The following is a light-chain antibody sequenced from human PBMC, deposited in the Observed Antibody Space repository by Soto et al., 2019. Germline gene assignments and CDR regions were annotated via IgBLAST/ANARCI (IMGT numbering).Light chain of an antibody. CDR1: QSVGTS. CDR2: GAS. V-gene: IGKV3-15*01. Sequence: EIVMTQSPATLSVSPGERATLSCRASQSVGTSLAWYQQRPGQAPRLLIYGASTRATGIPGSFSGSGSGTEFTLTISSLQSEDFAFYYCQQYYNWPSFGQGTRLEIK. J-gene: IGKJ5*01. CDR3: QQYYNWPS.